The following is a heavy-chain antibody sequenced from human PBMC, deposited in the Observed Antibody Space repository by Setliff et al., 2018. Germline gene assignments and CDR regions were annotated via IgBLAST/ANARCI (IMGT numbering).Heavy chain of an antibody. CDR2: INPGSGAT. V-gene: IGHV1-2*02. Sequence: ASVKVSCKASGYTFTAYYMHWVRQAPGQGLEWMGWINPGSGATNLAQRFQGRVTMTGDTSINTAYMELSRLRHDDTAIYYCAKDGSSVVRFLEWSHKDYYYMDVWGKGTTVTVSS. D-gene: IGHD3-3*01. J-gene: IGHJ6*03. CDR1: GYTFTAYY. CDR3: AKDGSSVVRFLEWSHKDYYYMDV.